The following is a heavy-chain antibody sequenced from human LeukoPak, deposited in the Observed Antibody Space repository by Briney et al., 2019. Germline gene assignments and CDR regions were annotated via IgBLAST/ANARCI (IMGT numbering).Heavy chain of an antibody. CDR1: GFTFSYYN. V-gene: IGHV3-21*04. CDR3: ATPLSRGYSYGSLFDY. J-gene: IGHJ4*02. D-gene: IGHD5-18*01. CDR2: ISSGSSYI. Sequence: PGGSLRLSCAASGFTFSYYNMNWVRQAPGKGLEWVSSISSGSSYIHYADSVKGRFTIPRDNAKNSLYLQMNSLRAEDTAVYYCATPLSRGYSYGSLFDYWGQGTLVTVSS.